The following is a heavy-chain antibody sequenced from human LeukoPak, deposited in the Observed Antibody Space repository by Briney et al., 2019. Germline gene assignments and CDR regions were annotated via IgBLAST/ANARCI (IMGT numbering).Heavy chain of an antibody. CDR2: INPDGRDK. J-gene: IGHJ1*01. D-gene: IGHD2-21*02. V-gene: IGHV3-7*01. Sequence: GGSLRLSCVVSGFTFNKCWMNWVRQAPGKGLEWVAHINPDGRDKYYVDSVKSRFTISRDNAENSLYLQMNSLRVEDTAVYYCTSWGDTTAEYFQRWGQGTLVTVSS. CDR3: TSWGDTTAEYFQR. CDR1: GFTFNKCW.